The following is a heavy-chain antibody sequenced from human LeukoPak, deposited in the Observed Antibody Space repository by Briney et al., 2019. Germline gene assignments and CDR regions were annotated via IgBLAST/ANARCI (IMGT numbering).Heavy chain of an antibody. CDR1: GFTFSSYW. CDR3: VTRMSISSLLDY. V-gene: IGHV3-74*01. CDR2: INSDGSST. J-gene: IGHJ4*02. Sequence: GGSLRLSCAASGFTFSSYWMHWARQAPGKGLVWVSRINSDGSSTSYADSVKGRFTISRDNAKNTLYLQMNSLRAEDTAVYYCVTRMSISSLLDYWGQGTLVTVSS. D-gene: IGHD6-6*01.